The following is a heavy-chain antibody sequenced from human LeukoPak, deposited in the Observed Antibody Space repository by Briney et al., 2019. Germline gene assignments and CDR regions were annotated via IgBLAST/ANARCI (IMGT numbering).Heavy chain of an antibody. V-gene: IGHV3-30*02. CDR2: IRYDGSNK. CDR1: GFTFSSYG. D-gene: IGHD6-13*01. Sequence: GGSLRLSCAASGFTFSSYGMHWVRQAPGKGLEWVAFIRYDGSNKYYADSVKGRFTISRDNSKNTLYLQMNSLRAEDTAVYYCAKVPYSSSWYLNYYYYMDVWGKGTTVTVSS. J-gene: IGHJ6*03. CDR3: AKVPYSSSWYLNYYYYMDV.